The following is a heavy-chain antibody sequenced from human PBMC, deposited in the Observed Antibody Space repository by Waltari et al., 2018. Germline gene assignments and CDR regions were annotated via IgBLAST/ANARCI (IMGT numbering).Heavy chain of an antibody. CDR3: ATDAFGGSLIRGVNVNY. Sequence: QVQLLQFGTEVKKTGASVKVSCNVSGYSLSDLSIHWVRQTPGKGLEWMGGFEPQDAETMYAKKFQGRVTMTEDTSTDIAYMELTNLGSDDTAIYYCATDAFGGSLIRGVNVNYWGQGTLVHVSS. CDR2: FEPQDAET. D-gene: IGHD3-10*01. CDR1: GYSLSDLS. J-gene: IGHJ4*02. V-gene: IGHV1-24*01.